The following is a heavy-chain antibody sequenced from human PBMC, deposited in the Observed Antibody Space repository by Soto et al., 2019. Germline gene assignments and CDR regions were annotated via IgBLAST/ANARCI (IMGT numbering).Heavy chain of an antibody. J-gene: IGHJ4*02. CDR1: GYTFSDYY. CDR2: INPNSGGT. Sequence: ASVKVSCKASGYTFSDYYIHWVRQAPGQGLEWMGWINPNSGGTKYAPKFQGGVTMTRDTSITTAYMELSRLRSGDTAVYYCAREPATAKPEGVDFWGPRPLVTLST. CDR3: AREPATAKPEGVDF. D-gene: IGHD1-1*01. V-gene: IGHV1-2*02.